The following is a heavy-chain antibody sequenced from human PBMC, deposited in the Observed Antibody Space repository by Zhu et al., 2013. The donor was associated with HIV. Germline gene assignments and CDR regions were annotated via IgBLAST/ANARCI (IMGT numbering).Heavy chain of an antibody. CDR2: ISAYNGNT. J-gene: IGHJ4*02. D-gene: IGHD3-22*01. CDR1: GYTFTSYG. Sequence: QVQLVQSGAEVKKPGASVKVSCKASGYTFTSYGLSWVRQAPGQGLEWMGWISAYNGNTNYAQKLQGRVTMTTDTSTSTAYMELRSLRSDDTAVYYCARDRYYNLRGYYYESADWGQGTLVTVSS. V-gene: IGHV1-18*01. CDR3: ARDRYYNLRGYYYESAD.